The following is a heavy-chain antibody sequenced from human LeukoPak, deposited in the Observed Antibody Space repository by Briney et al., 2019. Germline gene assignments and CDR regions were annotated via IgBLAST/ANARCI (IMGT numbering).Heavy chain of an antibody. D-gene: IGHD3-22*01. CDR1: GFAFRSYT. V-gene: IGHV3-21*01. CDR3: ARANAYYYDSSGYPL. Sequence: GGSLRLSCAASGFAFRSYTMNWVRQAPGKGLEWVSSISSSSSYIYYADSVKGRFNISRDNAKNSLYLQMNSLRAEDTAVYYCARANAYYYDSSGYPLWGQGTLVTVSS. CDR2: ISSSSSYI. J-gene: IGHJ4*02.